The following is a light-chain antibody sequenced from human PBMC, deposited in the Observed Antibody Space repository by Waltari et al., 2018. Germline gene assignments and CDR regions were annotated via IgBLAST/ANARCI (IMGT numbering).Light chain of an antibody. CDR1: RDITDS. CDR2: DAS. CDR3: QHYYSTPRT. Sequence: DIQMTQSPSSLSASVGDRVTITCRASRDITDSLAWYQQKPGRAPKVILFDASSLQSGVPSRFIGSGSGTDFTLTISSLQPEDFATYYCQHYYSTPRTFGRGTTVEIK. J-gene: IGKJ2*02. V-gene: IGKV1-NL1*01.